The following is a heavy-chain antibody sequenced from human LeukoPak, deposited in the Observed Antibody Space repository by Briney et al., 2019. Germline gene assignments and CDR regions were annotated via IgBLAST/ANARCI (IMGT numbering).Heavy chain of an antibody. CDR2: ISGRGGST. V-gene: IGHV3-23*01. CDR3: AKARNYDSSGCFDY. Sequence: GGSLRLSCAASGFTFSSDAMSWVRQAPGKGREWVSAISGRGGSTYYADSVKGRFTISRDNSKNTLYLQMNSLRAEDTAVYYCAKARNYDSSGCFDYWGQGTLVTVSS. D-gene: IGHD3-22*01. CDR1: GFTFSSDA. J-gene: IGHJ4*02.